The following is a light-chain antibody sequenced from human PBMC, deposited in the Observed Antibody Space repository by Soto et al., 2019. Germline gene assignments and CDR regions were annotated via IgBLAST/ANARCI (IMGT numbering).Light chain of an antibody. V-gene: IGLV2-8*01. CDR3: CSYAGSYTYV. CDR2: EVN. J-gene: IGLJ1*01. CDR1: SSDVGAYDY. Sequence: QSVLTQPPSASGSPGQSVTISCTGTSSDVGAYDYVCWYQQHPGKAPKLMIYEVNKRPSGVPDRFSGSKSGNTASLTVSGLQAGDEADYYCCSYAGSYTYVFGTGTKVTVL.